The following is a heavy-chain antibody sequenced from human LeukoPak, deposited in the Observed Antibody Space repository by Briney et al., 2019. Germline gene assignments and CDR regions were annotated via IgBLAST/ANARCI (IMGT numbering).Heavy chain of an antibody. V-gene: IGHV1-24*01. J-gene: IGHJ5*02. CDR3: ATVGSGWSGFAKNWFDP. CDR1: GYTLTELS. D-gene: IGHD6-19*01. Sequence: ASVKVSCKVSGYTLTELSMHWVRQAPGKGLEWMGGFDPEDGETIYAQKFQGRVTMTEDTSTDTAYMELSSLRSEDTAVYYCATVGSGWSGFAKNWFDPWGQGTLVTVSS. CDR2: FDPEDGET.